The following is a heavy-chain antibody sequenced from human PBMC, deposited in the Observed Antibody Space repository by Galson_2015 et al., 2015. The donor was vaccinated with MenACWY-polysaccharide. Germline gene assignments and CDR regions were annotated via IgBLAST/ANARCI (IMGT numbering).Heavy chain of an antibody. Sequence: SLRLSCAASGFTFATQAMTWVRQAPGKGLEWVSGIGSDGNNRYHADSVKGRFTISRDNSKNTLYLQMNSLTADDTAVYFCAKDSDYTTGWYSADYWGQGTLVTVSS. CDR3: AKDSDYTTGWYSADY. CDR1: GFTFATQA. V-gene: IGHV3-23*01. J-gene: IGHJ4*02. D-gene: IGHD6-19*01. CDR2: IGSDGNNR.